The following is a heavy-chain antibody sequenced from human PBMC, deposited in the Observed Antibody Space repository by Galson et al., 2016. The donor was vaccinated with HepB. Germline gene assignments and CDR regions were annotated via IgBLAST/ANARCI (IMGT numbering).Heavy chain of an antibody. D-gene: IGHD4-17*01. Sequence: YLRLSCAASGFTFSHYAMTWVRQAPGKGLEWVSAISGASGSTFYADSVKGRFSISRDNTKNTLYLQMNSLRAEDTAVYYCAKDGDDFYGAGAYQSYFDSWGHGTLLTVSS. CDR2: ISGASGST. CDR3: AKDGDDFYGAGAYQSYFDS. V-gene: IGHV3-23*01. J-gene: IGHJ4*01. CDR1: GFTFSHYA.